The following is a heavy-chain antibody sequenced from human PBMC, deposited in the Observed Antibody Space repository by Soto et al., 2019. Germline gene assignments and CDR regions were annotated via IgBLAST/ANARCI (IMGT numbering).Heavy chain of an antibody. CDR3: AKRATGTYFDY. D-gene: IGHD1-1*01. CDR2: ISGSGGST. Sequence: EVQLLESGGGLVQPGGSLRLSCAASGFTFSNYAMNWVRQAPGKGLEWGSVISGSGGSTYYADSVKGRFTISRDSSKNTLYLQMNSLRAEDTAVYYCAKRATGTYFDYWGQGTLVTVSS. CDR1: GFTFSNYA. V-gene: IGHV3-23*01. J-gene: IGHJ4*02.